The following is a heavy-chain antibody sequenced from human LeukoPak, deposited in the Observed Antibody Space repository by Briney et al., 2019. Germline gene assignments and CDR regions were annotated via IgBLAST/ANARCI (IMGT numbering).Heavy chain of an antibody. CDR3: TTLIVVVTAFDY. CDR1: GVTFSNAW. J-gene: IGHJ4*02. D-gene: IGHD2-21*02. Sequence: AGGSLRLSCAASGVTFSNAWMSWVRQAPGKGLEWVGRIKSKTDGGTTDYAAPVKGRFTISRDDSKNTLYLQMNSLKTEDTAVYYCTTLIVVVTAFDYWGQGTLVTVSS. CDR2: IKSKTDGGTT. V-gene: IGHV3-15*01.